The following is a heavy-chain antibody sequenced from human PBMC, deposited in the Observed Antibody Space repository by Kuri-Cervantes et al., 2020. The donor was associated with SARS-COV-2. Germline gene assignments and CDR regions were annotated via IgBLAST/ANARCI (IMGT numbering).Heavy chain of an antibody. D-gene: IGHD3-3*01. CDR3: TRDDFWSGYCDY. J-gene: IGHJ4*02. CDR1: GFTVSSNY. Sequence: ETLSLTCAASGFTVSSNYMSWVRQAPGKGLEWVSVIYSGGSTYYADSVKGRFTISRDNSKNTLYLQMNSLRAEDTAVYYCTRDDFWSGYCDYWGQGTLVTVSS. CDR2: IYSGGST. V-gene: IGHV3-53*01.